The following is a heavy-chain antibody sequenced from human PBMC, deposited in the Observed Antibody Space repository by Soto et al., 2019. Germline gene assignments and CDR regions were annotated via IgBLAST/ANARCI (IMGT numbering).Heavy chain of an antibody. CDR3: LPALRGSYRFNS. CDR2: INPNSGGT. Sequence: XSVNVSCKASGYTFTCYYMHWVRQAPGQGLEWMGWINPNSGGTNYAQKFQGRVTMTRDTSISTAYMELSRLRSDDTAVYYCLPALRGSYRFNSWGQGTLVTVSS. CDR1: GYTFTCYY. D-gene: IGHD3-16*02. V-gene: IGHV1-2*02. J-gene: IGHJ4*02.